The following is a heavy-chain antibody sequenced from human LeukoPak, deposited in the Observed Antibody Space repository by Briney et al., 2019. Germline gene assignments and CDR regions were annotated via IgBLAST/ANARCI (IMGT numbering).Heavy chain of an antibody. CDR3: AGWVDRNMTGDNYFAP. CDR1: GYSLADLS. V-gene: IGHV1-24*01. CDR2: YNPEEGTI. D-gene: IGHD1-20*01. J-gene: IGHJ5*02. Sequence: WASVKVSCEVSGYSLADLSMHWVRQAPGKGLEWVGGYNPEEGTIVYAQKFQGRVTMTKDTSTNTAYMELSSLRFDDTAVYYCAGWVDRNMTGDNYFAPGGQGKLVTVSS.